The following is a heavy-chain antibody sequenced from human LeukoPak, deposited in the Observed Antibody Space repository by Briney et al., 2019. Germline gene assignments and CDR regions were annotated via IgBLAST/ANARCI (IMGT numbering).Heavy chain of an antibody. Sequence: SETLSLTCTVSGASISSSSYYWGWIRQPPGKGLEWIESISYSGSTYYNPSLKSRVTISVDTSKNQFSLKLSSVTAADTAVYYCARVRWLQLGHFDYWGQGTLVTGSS. D-gene: IGHD5-24*01. J-gene: IGHJ4*02. CDR2: ISYSGST. V-gene: IGHV4-39*07. CDR3: ARVRWLQLGHFDY. CDR1: GASISSSSYY.